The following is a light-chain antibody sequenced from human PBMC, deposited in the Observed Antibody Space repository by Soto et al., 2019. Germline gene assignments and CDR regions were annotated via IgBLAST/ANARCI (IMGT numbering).Light chain of an antibody. CDR3: QQHNDWPT. CDR1: ESVSSK. J-gene: IGKJ5*01. CDR2: DAS. Sequence: EIVMTQSPATLSVSPGARATLSCRASESVSSKLVWYQKKPGQAPSLLIHDASTRATGIPARFTVIGSGTEFILPISSVESEDFAIDYCQQHNDWPTFGQGTRLEIK. V-gene: IGKV3-15*01.